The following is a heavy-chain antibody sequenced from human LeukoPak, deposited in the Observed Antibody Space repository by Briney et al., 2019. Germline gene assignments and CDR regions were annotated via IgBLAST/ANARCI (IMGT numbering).Heavy chain of an antibody. CDR2: INPNSGGT. J-gene: IGHJ4*02. CDR3: TRGGIRGPDFDY. Sequence: ASVKDSCKASGYSFSGHYMHWVRQAPGQGLEWMGWINPNSGGTKYAENFQGRVTMTRDPSINTAYMDLTRLRSDATAIYYCTRGGIRGPDFDYWGQGTLVTVSS. D-gene: IGHD1-26*01. V-gene: IGHV1-2*02. CDR1: GYSFSGHY.